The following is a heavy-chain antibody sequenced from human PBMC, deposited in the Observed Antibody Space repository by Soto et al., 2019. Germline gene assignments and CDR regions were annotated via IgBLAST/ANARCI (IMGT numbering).Heavy chain of an antibody. CDR3: AKTSIAAADPYYYYGMDV. V-gene: IGHV4-39*01. CDR2: IYYSGST. Sequence: NPSETLSLTCTVSGGSISSSSYYWGWIRQPPGKGLEWIGSIYYSGSTYYNPSLKSRVTISVDTSKNQFSLKLSSVTAADTAVYYCAKTSIAAADPYYYYGMDVWGQGTTVTVSS. J-gene: IGHJ6*02. CDR1: GGSISSSSYY. D-gene: IGHD6-13*01.